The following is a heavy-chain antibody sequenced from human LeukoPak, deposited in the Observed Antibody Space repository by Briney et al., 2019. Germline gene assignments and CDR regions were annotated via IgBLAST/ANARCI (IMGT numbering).Heavy chain of an antibody. CDR2: ISYDGSNK. D-gene: IGHD3-22*01. CDR3: AKGDYYDSSGYYLFDY. CDR1: GFTFSSYG. J-gene: IGHJ4*02. V-gene: IGHV3-30*18. Sequence: PGGSLRLSCAASGFTFSSYGVHWVRQAPGKGLEWVAVISYDGSNKYYADSVKGRFTISRDNSKNTLYLQMNSLRAEDTAVYYCAKGDYYDSSGYYLFDYWGQGTLVTVSS.